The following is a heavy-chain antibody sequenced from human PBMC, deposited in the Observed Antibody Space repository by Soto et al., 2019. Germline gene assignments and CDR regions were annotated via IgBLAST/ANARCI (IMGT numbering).Heavy chain of an antibody. CDR1: GFTFSDYY. J-gene: IGHJ4*02. D-gene: IGHD3-16*01. CDR2: ISSSSYT. Sequence: GGSLRLSCAASGFTFSDYYMSWIRQAPGKGLEWVSYISSSSYTNYADSVKGRFTISRDNAKNSLYLKMNSLRAEDTAVYYCAGYGKNSAYDYWRQGTLVTVSS. CDR3: AGYGKNSAYDY. V-gene: IGHV3-11*06.